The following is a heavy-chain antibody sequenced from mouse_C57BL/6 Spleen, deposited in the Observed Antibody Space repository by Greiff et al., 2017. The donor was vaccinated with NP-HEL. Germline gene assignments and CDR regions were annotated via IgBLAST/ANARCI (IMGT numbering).Heavy chain of an antibody. V-gene: IGHV7-1*01. CDR2: SRNKANDYTT. J-gene: IGHJ1*03. Sequence: EVMLVESGGGLVQPGRSLRLSCATSGFTFSDFYMEWVRQAPGKGLEWIAASRNKANDYTTEYSASVKGRFIVSKDTSQSILYLQMNALRAEDTAIYYCARDAPYYDNDGYWYFDVWGTGTTVTVSS. CDR1: GFTFSDFY. CDR3: ARDAPYYDNDGYWYFDV. D-gene: IGHD2-4*01.